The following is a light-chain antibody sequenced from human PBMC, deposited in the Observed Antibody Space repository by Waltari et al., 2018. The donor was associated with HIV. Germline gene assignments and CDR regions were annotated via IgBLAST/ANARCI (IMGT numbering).Light chain of an antibody. J-gene: IGKJ2*01. CDR3: QQYNSYST. Sequence: DIQMTQSPSPLSASVGDRVTITCRASQSISSWLAWYQQKPGKDPKLLIYKETSLESGVPSRFSGSGSGTEFTLTISSLQPDDFATYYCQQYNSYSTFGQGTKLEIK. CDR1: QSISSW. V-gene: IGKV1-5*03. CDR2: KET.